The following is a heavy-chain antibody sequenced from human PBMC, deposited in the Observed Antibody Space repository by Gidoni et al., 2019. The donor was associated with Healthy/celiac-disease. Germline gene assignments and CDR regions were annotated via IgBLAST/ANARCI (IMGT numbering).Heavy chain of an antibody. CDR1: GFTFSSYS. D-gene: IGHD5-12*01. Sequence: EVQLVESGGGLVKPGGSLRLSCAASGFTFSSYSMNWVRQAPGKGLEWVSSISSSSSYIYYADSVKGRFTISRDNAKNSLYLQMNSLRAEDTAVYYCARDGYNLKRFDYWGQGTLVTVSS. CDR2: ISSSSSYI. V-gene: IGHV3-21*01. CDR3: ARDGYNLKRFDY. J-gene: IGHJ4*02.